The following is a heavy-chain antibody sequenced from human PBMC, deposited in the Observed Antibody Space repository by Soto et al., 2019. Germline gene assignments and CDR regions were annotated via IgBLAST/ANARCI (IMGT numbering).Heavy chain of an antibody. CDR1: GGSISSGGYS. CDR3: ARARGVKDYYGMDV. J-gene: IGHJ6*02. Sequence: QLQLHESGSGLVKPSQTLSLTCAVSGGSISSGGYSWSWIRQPPGKGLEWIGYIYHSGSTYYNPSLKSRVTISVDRSKNQFSLKLSSVTAADTAVYYCARARGVKDYYGMDVWGQGTTVTVSS. V-gene: IGHV4-30-2*01. D-gene: IGHD3-10*01. CDR2: IYHSGST.